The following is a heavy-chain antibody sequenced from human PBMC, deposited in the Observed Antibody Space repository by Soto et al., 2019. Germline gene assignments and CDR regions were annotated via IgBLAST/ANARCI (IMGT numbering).Heavy chain of an antibody. J-gene: IGHJ4*02. D-gene: IGHD3-3*01. CDR2: ISGSGGST. Sequence: PGGSLRLSCAASGFTFSSYAMSWVSQAPGKGLEWVSAISGSGGSTYYADSVKGRFTISRDNSKNTLYLQMNSLRAEDTAVYYCAKDQSRTIFGVVIILGYWGQGTLVTVSS. CDR1: GFTFSSYA. CDR3: AKDQSRTIFGVVIILGY. V-gene: IGHV3-23*01.